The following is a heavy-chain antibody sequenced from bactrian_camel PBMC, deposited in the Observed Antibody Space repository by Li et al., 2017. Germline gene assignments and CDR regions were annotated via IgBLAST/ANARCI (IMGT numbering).Heavy chain of an antibody. D-gene: IGHD6*01. CDR1: GFRFDTAV. V-gene: IGHV3S2*01. CDR3: AKAVAGRGLYRYLED. CDR2: INSWSGNE. J-gene: IGHJ2*01. Sequence: VQLVESGGGPVQPGGSLRLSCAASGFRFDTAVMSWVRQAPGKGLEWVSNINSWSGNEYYADSVKGQFTISRDNAKNMLNLQLNSLMSEDTAMYFCAKAVAGRGLYRYLEDWSQGTQVTV.